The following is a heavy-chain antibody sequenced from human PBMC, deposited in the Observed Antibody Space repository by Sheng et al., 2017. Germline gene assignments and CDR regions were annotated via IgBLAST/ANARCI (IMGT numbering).Heavy chain of an antibody. D-gene: IGHD2-2*01. J-gene: IGHJ4*02. Sequence: QVQLQESGPGLVKPSGTLSLTYTVSGGSISSNNWWTWVRQPPGKGLEWIGEIYHSGSTTYNPSLKSRVTISLNKSKNQFSLKLTSANAADTAVYYCARDSYCSSTSCIPLDYWGQGTLVTVSS. CDR2: IYHSGST. V-gene: IGHV4-4*02. CDR3: ARDSYCSSTSCIPLDY. CDR1: GGSISSNNW.